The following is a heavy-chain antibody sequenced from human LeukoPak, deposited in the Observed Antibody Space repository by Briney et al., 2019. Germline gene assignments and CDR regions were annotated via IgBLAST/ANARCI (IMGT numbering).Heavy chain of an antibody. D-gene: IGHD5-24*01. CDR2: INPDGGNT. Sequence: ASVKVSCKASGYTFTNYYIHWVRQAPGQVLEWMGLINPDGGNTNYAQNFQGRVTLTRDTSTSTVYMELSSLRSEDTAIYYCARIRDGYNDAYDLWGQGTVVTVPS. CDR3: ARIRDGYNDAYDL. CDR1: GYTFTNYY. J-gene: IGHJ3*01. V-gene: IGHV1-46*01.